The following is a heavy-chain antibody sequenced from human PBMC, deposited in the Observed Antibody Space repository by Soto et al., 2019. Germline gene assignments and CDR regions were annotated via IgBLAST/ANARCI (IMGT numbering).Heavy chain of an antibody. Sequence: QVQLVESGGGVVQPGRSLRLSCAASGFTFSSYAMHWVRQAPGKGLEWVAVISYDGSNKYYADSVKGRFTISRDNSKNTLHLQMNSLRAEATDEYYCARVRVGSSSSAVDYWGQGTLVTVSS. CDR2: ISYDGSNK. D-gene: IGHD6-6*01. CDR1: GFTFSSYA. CDR3: ARVRVGSSSSAVDY. J-gene: IGHJ4*02. V-gene: IGHV3-30-3*01.